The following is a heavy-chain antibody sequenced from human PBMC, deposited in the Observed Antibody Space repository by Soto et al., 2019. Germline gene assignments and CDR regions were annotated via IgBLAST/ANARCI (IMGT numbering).Heavy chain of an antibody. D-gene: IGHD2-15*01. CDR2: ISGSGGST. CDR1: GFTFSSYA. J-gene: IGHJ4*02. CDR3: AKDLVVEQHSHFDY. V-gene: IGHV3-23*01. Sequence: PGGSLRLSCAASGFTFSSYAMSWVRQAPGKGLEWVSAISGSGGSTYYADSVKGRLTISRDNSKNTLYLQMNSLRAEDTAVYYCAKDLVVEQHSHFDYWGQGTLVTVSS.